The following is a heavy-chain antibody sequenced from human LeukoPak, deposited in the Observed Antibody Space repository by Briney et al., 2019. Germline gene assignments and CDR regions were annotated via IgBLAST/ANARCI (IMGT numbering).Heavy chain of an antibody. CDR1: GFTFSSYS. J-gene: IGHJ4*02. CDR2: IYYSGST. D-gene: IGHD1-26*01. Sequence: NPGGSLRLSCAASGFTFSSYSMNWVRQPPGKGREWIGYIYYSGSTNYNPSRKSRVTISVDTSKNQSSLKLNSVTAADTAVYYCARASGSQFTYYLDYWGQGTLVTVSS. V-gene: IGHV4-59*01. CDR3: ARASGSQFTYYLDY.